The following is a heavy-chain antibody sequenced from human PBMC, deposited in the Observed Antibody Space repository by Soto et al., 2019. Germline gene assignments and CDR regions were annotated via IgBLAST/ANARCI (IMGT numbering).Heavy chain of an antibody. CDR3: GRHQGDV. J-gene: IGHJ6*02. Sequence: GAALRISCQGYGYSLSSHWSSWVRQMAGKGLEWMGRIDPSDSYTNYSPSFQGHVTISADKSISTAYLQWSSLKASDTAMYYCGRHQGDVWGQGTTVTVSS. CDR1: GYSLSSHW. V-gene: IGHV5-10-1*01. CDR2: IDPSDSYT.